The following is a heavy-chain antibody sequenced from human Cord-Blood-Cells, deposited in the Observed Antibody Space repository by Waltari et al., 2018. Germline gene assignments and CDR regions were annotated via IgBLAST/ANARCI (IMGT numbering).Heavy chain of an antibody. CDR2: IRSKANSYAT. CDR3: TRHGTNWGYY. CDR1: GLTFRGSA. D-gene: IGHD7-27*01. Sequence: EVQLVESGGGLVQPGGSLKPSWAASGLTFRGSAMHWVRQASGKGLEWVGRIRSKANSYATAYAASVKGRFTISRDDSKNTAYLQMNSLKTEDTAVYYCTRHGTNWGYYWGQGTLVTVSS. V-gene: IGHV3-73*02. J-gene: IGHJ4*02.